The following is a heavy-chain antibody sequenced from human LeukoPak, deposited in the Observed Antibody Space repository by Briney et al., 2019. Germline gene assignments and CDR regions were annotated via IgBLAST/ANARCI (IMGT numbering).Heavy chain of an antibody. D-gene: IGHD2-15*01. J-gene: IGHJ6*02. CDR1: GFTFDDYA. Sequence: PGRSLRLSCAASGFTFDDYAMHWVRQAPGKGLEWVSGISWNSGSIGYADSVKGRFTISRDNAKNSLYLQMNSLRAEDTALYYCTKDSRWCNGGSCQPAHHYAMDVWGQGTTVTVSS. CDR2: ISWNSGSI. V-gene: IGHV3-9*01. CDR3: TKDSRWCNGGSCQPAHHYAMDV.